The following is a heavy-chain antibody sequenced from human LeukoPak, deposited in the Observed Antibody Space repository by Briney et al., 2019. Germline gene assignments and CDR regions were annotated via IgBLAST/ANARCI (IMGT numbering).Heavy chain of an antibody. D-gene: IGHD2-2*01. J-gene: IGHJ4*02. CDR3: ATDKFIVLVPAAYDY. V-gene: IGHV3-23*01. Sequence: GGSLRLSCAGSGFTFSSYPMSWVRQAPGKGLEWVSGITGSAGSTYYADSVKGRFTISRDNSKNTLYLQMNSLRAEDTAVYYCATDKFIVLVPAAYDYWGQGTLVTVSS. CDR1: GFTFSSYP. CDR2: ITGSAGST.